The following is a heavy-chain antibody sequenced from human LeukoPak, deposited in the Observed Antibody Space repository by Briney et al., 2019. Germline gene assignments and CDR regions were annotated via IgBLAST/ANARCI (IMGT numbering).Heavy chain of an antibody. Sequence: PGGSLRLSCAASGFTFSGYSMNWVRQAPGKGREWVSSISSSSSYIYYADSVKGRFTISRHKAKNSLYLKINSLRPEDTAVYSCARVTNRPDYWGQGPLLTVSS. J-gene: IGHJ4*02. CDR1: GFTFSGYS. CDR2: ISSSSSYI. D-gene: IGHD1-14*01. CDR3: ARVTNRPDY. V-gene: IGHV3-21*01.